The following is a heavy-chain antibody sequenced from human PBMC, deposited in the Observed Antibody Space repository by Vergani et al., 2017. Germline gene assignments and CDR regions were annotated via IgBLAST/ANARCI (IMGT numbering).Heavy chain of an antibody. CDR3: AKVNHYCSSTSCYFDY. CDR1: GFTFDDYA. D-gene: IGHD2-2*01. Sequence: EVQLVESGGGLVQPGRSLRLSCAASGFTFDDYAMHWVRQAPGKGLEWVSGISWNSGSIGYADSVKGRFTISRDNAKNSLYLQMNSLRAEDTASYYCAKVNHYCSSTSCYFDYWGQGTLVTVSS. CDR2: ISWNSGSI. J-gene: IGHJ4*02. V-gene: IGHV3-9*01.